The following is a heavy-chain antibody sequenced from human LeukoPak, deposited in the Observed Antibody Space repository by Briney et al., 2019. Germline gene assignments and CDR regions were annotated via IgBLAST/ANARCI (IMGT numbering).Heavy chain of an antibody. CDR3: ARSREGSIDSSGYHDY. CDR1: GDSITNNEYY. CDR2: INHSGST. D-gene: IGHD3-22*01. J-gene: IGHJ4*02. Sequence: PSETLSLTCTVSGDSITNNEYYWTWIRQPPGKGLEWIGEINHSGSTNYNPSLKSRVTISVDTSKNQFSLKLSSVTAADTAVYYCARSREGSIDSSGYHDYWGQGALVTVSS. V-gene: IGHV4-39*07.